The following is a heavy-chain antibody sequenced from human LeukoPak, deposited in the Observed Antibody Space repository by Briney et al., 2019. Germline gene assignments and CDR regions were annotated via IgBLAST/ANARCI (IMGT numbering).Heavy chain of an antibody. CDR2: INHSGST. V-gene: IGHV4-34*01. CDR3: ARGGGSSWYY. Sequence: PSETLSLTCAVYGGSFSGYYWSWIRQPPGKGLEWIGEINHSGSTNYNPSLKSRVTISVDTSKNQFSLKLSSVTAADTAVYCCARGGGSSWYYWGQGTLVTVSS. J-gene: IGHJ4*02. CDR1: GGSFSGYY. D-gene: IGHD6-13*01.